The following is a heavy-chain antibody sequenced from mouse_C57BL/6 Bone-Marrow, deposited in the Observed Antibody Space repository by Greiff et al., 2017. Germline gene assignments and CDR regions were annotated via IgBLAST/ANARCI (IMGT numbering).Heavy chain of an antibody. CDR2: IYPGDGDT. V-gene: IGHV1-82*01. CDR3: ARGRTGFDY. J-gene: IGHJ2*01. Sequence: VQLQQSGPELVKPGASVKISCKASGYAFSSSWMNWVKQRPGKGLEWIGRIYPGDGDTNYNGKFKGKATLTADKSSSTAYMQLSRLTSEDSAVYFCARGRTGFDYWCQGTTLTVSS. D-gene: IGHD4-1*01. CDR1: GYAFSSSW.